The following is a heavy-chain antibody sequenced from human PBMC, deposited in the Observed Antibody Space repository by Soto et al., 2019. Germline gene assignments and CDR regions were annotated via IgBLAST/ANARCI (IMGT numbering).Heavy chain of an antibody. CDR1: GFTFSSYA. CDR2: ISDGGNST. V-gene: IGHV3-23*01. D-gene: IGHD4-17*01. J-gene: IGHJ4*02. CDR3: ARDRYGDRLWGQDDFDY. Sequence: GGSLRLSCVASGFTFSSYAMSWVRQAPGKGLEWVSTISDGGNSTYSADSVKGRFTISRDNSKNMLYLQMNSLRAEDTAVYYCARDRYGDRLWGQDDFDYWGQGTLVTVSS.